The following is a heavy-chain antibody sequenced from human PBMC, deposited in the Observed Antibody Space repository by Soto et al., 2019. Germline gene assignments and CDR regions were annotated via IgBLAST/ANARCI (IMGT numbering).Heavy chain of an antibody. J-gene: IGHJ4*02. V-gene: IGHV1-8*01. D-gene: IGHD6-25*01. Sequence: QVQLVQSGAEVRKPGASVKVSCKASGFLFTSLDINWVRQAPGQGLEWVGYMTPSGYIGFAQKFRGRVSMTRDASTSTVSMELSSLRSDDTAVYYCARYQEAAAFNDWGQGTLVTVSS. CDR1: GFLFTSLD. CDR3: ARYQEAAAFND. CDR2: MTPSGYI.